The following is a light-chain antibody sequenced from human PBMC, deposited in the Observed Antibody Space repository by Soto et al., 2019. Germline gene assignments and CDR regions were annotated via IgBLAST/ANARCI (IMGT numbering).Light chain of an antibody. J-gene: IGKJ5*01. CDR2: SAF. CDR3: QRTYNAP. Sequence: DIQLTQSPSSLSASVGDRIIITCRVSQGITGYLNWYRQKPGKVPKLLIYSAFSVQSGVPSRFSGSGSGTDCTLSFSSLQAEDVATSYGQRTYNAPFGQGTRLDIQ. V-gene: IGKV1-27*01. CDR1: QGITGY.